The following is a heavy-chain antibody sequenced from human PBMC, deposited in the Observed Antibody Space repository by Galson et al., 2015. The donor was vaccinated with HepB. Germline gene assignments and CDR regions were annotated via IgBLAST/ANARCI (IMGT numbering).Heavy chain of an antibody. CDR3: ARHRDHDSGWFDTVL. J-gene: IGHJ4*02. V-gene: IGHV4-39*01. Sequence: SETLSLTCTVSGASISSSIYYWAWIRQSPGKGLEWIGNIHYSGTTYYGPSLRRRVSISLDTSKSQFSLKLTSVTAADTAVYYCARHRDHDSGWFDTVLWGQGTLVTVSS. CDR2: IHYSGTT. D-gene: IGHD6-19*01. CDR1: GASISSSIYY.